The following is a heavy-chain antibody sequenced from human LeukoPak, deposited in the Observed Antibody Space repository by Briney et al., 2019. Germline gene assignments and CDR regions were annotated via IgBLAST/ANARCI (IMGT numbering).Heavy chain of an antibody. Sequence: GGSLRLSCAASGFTFSSYSMNWVRQAPGKGLEWVSSISSSSSYIYYADSVKGRFTIPRDNAKNSLYLQMNSLRAEDTAVYYCARDRITTFDYWGQGTLVTVSS. J-gene: IGHJ4*02. D-gene: IGHD3-22*01. V-gene: IGHV3-21*01. CDR2: ISSSSSYI. CDR1: GFTFSSYS. CDR3: ARDRITTFDY.